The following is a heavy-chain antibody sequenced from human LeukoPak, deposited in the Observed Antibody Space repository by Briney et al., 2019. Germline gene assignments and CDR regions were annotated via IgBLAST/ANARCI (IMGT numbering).Heavy chain of an antibody. J-gene: IGHJ4*02. Sequence: GRSLRLSCAASGFTFSSYAMHWVRQAPGKGLEWVAVISYDGSNKYYADSVKGRFTISRDNTKNTLYLQMNSLRAEDTAVYYCAREVAWSVFDYWGQGTLATVSS. V-gene: IGHV3-30-3*01. D-gene: IGHD3-3*01. CDR1: GFTFSSYA. CDR3: AREVAWSVFDY. CDR2: ISYDGSNK.